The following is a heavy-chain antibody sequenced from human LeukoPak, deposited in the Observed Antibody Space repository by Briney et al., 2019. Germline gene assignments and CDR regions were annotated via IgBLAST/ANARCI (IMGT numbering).Heavy chain of an antibody. CDR1: GFTLNTAW. CDR3: TTDRGITIRPLFDY. Sequence: GGSLRLPCAASGFTLNTAWMSWVRHAPGKGLEWVGYIKGEPDGGPTHYAAAVNGRFFISSDDSKNTLYLYMNSLKSDDTAVYYCTTDRGITIRPLFDYWGQGTLVTVSS. J-gene: IGHJ4*02. V-gene: IGHV3-15*01. CDR2: IKGEPDGGPT. D-gene: IGHD3-10*01.